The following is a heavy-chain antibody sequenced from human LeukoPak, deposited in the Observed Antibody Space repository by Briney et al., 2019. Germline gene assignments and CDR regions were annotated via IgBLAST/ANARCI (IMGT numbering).Heavy chain of an antibody. V-gene: IGHV4-4*07. CDR1: GGSISSYY. J-gene: IGHJ5*02. CDR2: IYTSGST. CDR3: ARASNSSFSSWFDP. Sequence: SETLSLTCTVSGGSISSYYWSWIRQPAGKGLEWIGRIYTSGSTNYNPSLKSRVTVSVDTSKNQFSLKLSSVTAADTAVYSCARASNSSFSSWFDPWGQGTLVTVSS. D-gene: IGHD4-11*01.